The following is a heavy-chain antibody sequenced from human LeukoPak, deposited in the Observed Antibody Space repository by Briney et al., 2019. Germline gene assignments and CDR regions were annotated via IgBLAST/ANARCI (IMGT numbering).Heavy chain of an antibody. CDR1: GFTFSSYS. V-gene: IGHV3-21*01. CDR3: ARDRAAADFHY. D-gene: IGHD6-13*01. J-gene: IGHJ4*02. Sequence: GGSLRLSCAASGFTFSSYSMNWVRQAPGKGLEWVSSISSSSSYIYYPDSVKGRFTISRDNAKNSLYLQMNSLRAEDTAVYYCARDRAAADFHYWGQGALVTVSS. CDR2: ISSSSSYI.